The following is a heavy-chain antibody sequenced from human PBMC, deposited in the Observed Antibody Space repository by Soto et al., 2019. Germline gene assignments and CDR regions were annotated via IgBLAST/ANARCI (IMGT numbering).Heavy chain of an antibody. Sequence: LXLSCAASGFTFSDFDMSWVRQAPGKGLEWVSGISTSGCTTYYADSVKGRFTSSRDNSKNTLYLQMTSLRAEDTAVYYCATGTAAPAYWGQGTLVTVSS. CDR1: GFTFSDFD. CDR2: ISTSGCTT. J-gene: IGHJ1*01. V-gene: IGHV3-23*01. D-gene: IGHD6-13*01. CDR3: ATGTAAPAY.